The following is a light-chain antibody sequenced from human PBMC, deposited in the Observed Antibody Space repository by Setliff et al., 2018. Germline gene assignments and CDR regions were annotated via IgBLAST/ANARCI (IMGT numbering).Light chain of an antibody. V-gene: IGLV2-14*03. Sequence: QSALTQPASVSGSPGQSITISCTGTSSDVGGYNYVSWYQQHPDKAPKLMIFDVSNRPSGVSNRFSGSKSGNTASLTISGLRAEDEADYYCSSYTSSSTQVFGTGTKVTVL. CDR2: DVS. CDR3: SSYTSSSTQV. CDR1: SSDVGGYNY. J-gene: IGLJ1*01.